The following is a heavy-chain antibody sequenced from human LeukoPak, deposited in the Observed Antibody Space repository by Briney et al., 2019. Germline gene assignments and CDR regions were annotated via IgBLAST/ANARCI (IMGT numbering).Heavy chain of an antibody. CDR3: ARGPPGVLRFLEWSSPLDY. D-gene: IGHD3-3*01. CDR1: GYTFTSYG. J-gene: IGHJ4*02. CDR2: ISAYNGDT. V-gene: IGHV1-18*01. Sequence: PRASVKVSCKASGYTFTSYGISWVRQAPGQGLEWMGWISAYNGDTNYAQKLQGRVTMTTDTSTSTAYMELSRLRSDDTAVYYCARGPPGVLRFLEWSSPLDYWGQGTLVTVSS.